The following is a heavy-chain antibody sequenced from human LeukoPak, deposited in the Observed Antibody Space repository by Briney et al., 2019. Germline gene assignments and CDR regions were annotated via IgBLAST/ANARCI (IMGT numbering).Heavy chain of an antibody. J-gene: IGHJ4*02. CDR2: INPHSGGT. D-gene: IGHD2-21*02. CDR1: GFTFTGYY. CDR3: VREGNELLSKNFDY. Sequence: ASVKVSCKASGFTFTGYYIHWVRQAPGQGLEWMGYINPHSGGTNSPQKFRGRVTMTTDTSISAAYMELSSLISDDTATYYCVREGNELLSKNFDYWGQGTLVTVSS. V-gene: IGHV1-2*02.